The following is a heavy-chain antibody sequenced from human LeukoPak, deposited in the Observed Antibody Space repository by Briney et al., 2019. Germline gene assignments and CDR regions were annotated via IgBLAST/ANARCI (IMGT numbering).Heavy chain of an antibody. V-gene: IGHV1-46*01. Sequence: ASVKVSCKASGYTFTSYYMHWVRQAPGQGLEWMGIINPSGGSTSYAQKFQGRVTMTRDTSTSTVYMELSSLRSEDTAVYYCARTTLPSYYYDSSGYYPFDYWGQGTLVTVSS. CDR1: GYTFTSYY. D-gene: IGHD3-22*01. J-gene: IGHJ4*02. CDR3: ARTTLPSYYYDSSGYYPFDY. CDR2: INPSGGST.